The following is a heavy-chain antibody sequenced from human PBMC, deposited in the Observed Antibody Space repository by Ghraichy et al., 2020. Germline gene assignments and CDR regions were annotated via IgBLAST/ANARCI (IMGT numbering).Heavy chain of an antibody. Sequence: GSLRLSCAASGFTFSSYAMSWVRQAPGKGLEWVSAISGSGGSTYYADSVKGRFTISRDNSKNTLYLQMNSLRAEDTAVYYCAKGSYDYVWGSYRDYWGQGTLVTVSS. V-gene: IGHV3-23*01. CDR2: ISGSGGST. CDR3: AKGSYDYVWGSYRDY. J-gene: IGHJ4*02. D-gene: IGHD3-16*02. CDR1: GFTFSSYA.